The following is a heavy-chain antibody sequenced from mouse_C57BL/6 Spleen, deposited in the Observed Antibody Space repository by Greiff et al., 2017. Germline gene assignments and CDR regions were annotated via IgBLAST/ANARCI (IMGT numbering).Heavy chain of an antibody. CDR1: GYSITSGYY. V-gene: IGHV3-6*01. D-gene: IGHD2-1*01. Sequence: EVKLQESGPVLVKPSQSLSLTCSVTGYSITSGYYWNWIRQFPGNKLEWMGYISYDGSNNYNPSLKNRISITRDTSKNQFFLKLNSVTTEDTATYYCARGGNSPWFAYWGQGTLVTVSA. J-gene: IGHJ3*01. CDR2: ISYDGSN. CDR3: ARGGNSPWFAY.